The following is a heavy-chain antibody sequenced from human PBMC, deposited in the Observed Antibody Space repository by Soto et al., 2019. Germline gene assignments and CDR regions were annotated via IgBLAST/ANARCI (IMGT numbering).Heavy chain of an antibody. Sequence: QVPLVESGGGVVQPGRSLSLSCAASGFTFRSYAMHWVRQAPGKGLEWVTTISYDEKNKYYTDSVKGRFTIARDKSKNTLDLQINSLRAEDTAVYFFSRDQREYYYSGMDVWGQGTTVTVSS. CDR1: GFTFRSYA. V-gene: IGHV3-30*04. J-gene: IGHJ6*02. CDR3: SRDQREYYYSGMDV. CDR2: ISYDEKNK.